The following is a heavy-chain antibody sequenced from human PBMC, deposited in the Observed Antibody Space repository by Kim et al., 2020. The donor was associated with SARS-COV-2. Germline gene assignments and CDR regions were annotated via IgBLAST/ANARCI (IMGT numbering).Heavy chain of an antibody. D-gene: IGHD3-3*01. V-gene: IGHV3-21*01. CDR2: ITGGSSYI. CDR3: AREGAYSFCRPSQYHYGMEV. J-gene: IGHJ6*02. CDR1: GFTFSSYT. Sequence: GGSLRLSCAASGFTFSSYTMNWVRQAPGKGLEWVSSITGGSSYIIYADAVKGRFTISRDNAKNSLFLQMDSLRAGDTAVYYCAREGAYSFCRPSQYHYGMEVWGQGTTGTVSS.